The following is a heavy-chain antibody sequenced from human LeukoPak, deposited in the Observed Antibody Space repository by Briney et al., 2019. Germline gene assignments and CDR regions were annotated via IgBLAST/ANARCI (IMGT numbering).Heavy chain of an antibody. CDR1: GYTFTSYD. CDR2: MNPNSGNT. V-gene: IGHV1-8*01. J-gene: IGHJ5*02. Sequence: GASVKVSCKASGYTFTSYDINWVRQATGQGLEWMGWMNPNSGNTGYAQKFQGRVTMTRNTSISTAYMELSSLRSEDTAVYYCARRARIAAAGLNWFDPWGQGTLVTVSS. CDR3: ARRARIAAAGLNWFDP. D-gene: IGHD6-13*01.